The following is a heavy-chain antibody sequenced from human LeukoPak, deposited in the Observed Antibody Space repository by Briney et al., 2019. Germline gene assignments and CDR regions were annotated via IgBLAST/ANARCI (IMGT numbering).Heavy chain of an antibody. V-gene: IGHV3-33*01. CDR1: GFTFSSYG. J-gene: IGHJ4*02. Sequence: GGSLRLSCAASGFTFSSYGMHWVRQAPGKGLEWVAVIWYDGSNKYYADSVKGRFTISRDNSKNTLYLQMNSLRAEDTAVYYCARDCSSTSCCNTLDYWGQGTLVTVSS. CDR2: IWYDGSNK. D-gene: IGHD2-2*01. CDR3: ARDCSSTSCCNTLDY.